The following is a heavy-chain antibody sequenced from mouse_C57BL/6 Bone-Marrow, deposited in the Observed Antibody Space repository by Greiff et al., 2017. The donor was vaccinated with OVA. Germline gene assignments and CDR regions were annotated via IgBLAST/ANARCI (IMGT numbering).Heavy chain of an antibody. CDR2: IDPSDSYT. CDR3: ARCIGYDY. D-gene: IGHD2-2*01. Sequence: QVQLQQPGAELVRPGTSVKLSCKASGYTFTSYWMHWVKQRPGQGLEWIGVIDPSDSYTNYNQKFKGKATLTVDTSSSTAYMQLSSLTSEDSAVYYCARCIGYDYWGQGTTLTVSS. J-gene: IGHJ2*01. V-gene: IGHV1-59*01. CDR1: GYTFTSYW.